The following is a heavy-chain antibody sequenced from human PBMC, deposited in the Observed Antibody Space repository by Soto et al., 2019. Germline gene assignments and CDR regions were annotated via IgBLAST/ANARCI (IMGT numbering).Heavy chain of an antibody. CDR3: ARLQQYLILTTYYTAGFDY. CDR1: GGTFSSYA. CDR2: IIPIFGTA. J-gene: IGHJ4*02. D-gene: IGHD3-9*01. Sequence: SVKVSCKASGGTFSSYAISWVRQAPGQGLEWMGGIIPIFGTANYAQKFQGRVTITADESTSTAYMELSSLRSEDTAVYYCARLQQYLILTTYYTAGFDYCGQGTLVTVSS. V-gene: IGHV1-69*13.